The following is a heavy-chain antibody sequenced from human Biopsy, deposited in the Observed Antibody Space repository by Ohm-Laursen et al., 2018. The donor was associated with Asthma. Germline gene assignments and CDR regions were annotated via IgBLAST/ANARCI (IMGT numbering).Heavy chain of an antibody. V-gene: IGHV3-30*18. Sequence: SLRLSCTASGFIFSSFAMRWVRQAPGKGLEWVAVISYDGDHKFYEDSVKGRFTISRDNSKNTLYLQMNSLRTEDTAVYYCAKRRGYSGHDNDYWGQGTLVIVSS. CDR2: ISYDGDHK. D-gene: IGHD5-12*01. CDR3: AKRRGYSGHDNDY. CDR1: GFIFSSFA. J-gene: IGHJ4*02.